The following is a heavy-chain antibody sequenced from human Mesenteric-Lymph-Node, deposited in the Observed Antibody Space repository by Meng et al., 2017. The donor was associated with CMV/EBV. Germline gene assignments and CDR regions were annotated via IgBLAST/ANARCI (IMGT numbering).Heavy chain of an antibody. J-gene: IGHJ4*02. Sequence: EVQLVESGGGLVRPGWSLRLSCAASGFTFSSHSMTWVRQAPGKGLEWVSSISSSSSYIYYADSVKGRFTISRDNAKNSLYLQMNSLRAEDTAVYYCARGTPLLRWGQGTLVTVSS. CDR3: ARGTPLLR. D-gene: IGHD3-22*01. CDR1: GFTFSSHS. CDR2: ISSSSSYI. V-gene: IGHV3-21*01.